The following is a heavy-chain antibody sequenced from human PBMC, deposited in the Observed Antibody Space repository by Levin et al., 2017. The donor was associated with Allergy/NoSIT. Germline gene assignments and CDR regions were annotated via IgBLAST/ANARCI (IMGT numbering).Heavy chain of an antibody. CDR3: ASISYDSSLVRFYYFDY. J-gene: IGHJ4*02. Sequence: PSETLSLTCAVYGGSFSGYYWSWIRQPPGKGLEWIGEINHSGSTNYNPSLKSRVTISVDMSKNQFSLKLSSVTAADTAVYYCASISYDSSLVRFYYFDYWGQGTLVTVSS. CDR2: INHSGST. CDR1: GGSFSGYY. V-gene: IGHV4-34*01. D-gene: IGHD3-22*01.